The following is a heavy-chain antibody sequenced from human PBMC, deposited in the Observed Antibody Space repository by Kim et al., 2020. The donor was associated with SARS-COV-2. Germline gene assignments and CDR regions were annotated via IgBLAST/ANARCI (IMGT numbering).Heavy chain of an antibody. V-gene: IGHV4-30-4*01. CDR3: ARRAATPAYYDHEMDV. D-gene: IGHD2-15*01. Sequence: SETLSLTCTVSGGSINSGDYYYSWIRQPPGKGLEWIGYIYYSGYTYSNPSLKSRVTISVDTSKNQFSLRLSSVTAADTAVYYCARRAATPAYYDHEMDVWGQGSTVTVSS. CDR2: IYYSGYT. CDR1: GGSINSGDYY. J-gene: IGHJ6*02.